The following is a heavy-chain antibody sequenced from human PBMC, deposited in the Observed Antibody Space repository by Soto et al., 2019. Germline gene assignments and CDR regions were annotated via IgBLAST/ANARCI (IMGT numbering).Heavy chain of an antibody. D-gene: IGHD6-13*01. CDR3: AKDQGYSSTRRYDAFDI. Sequence: PGGSLRLSCAASGFTFSSYAMSWVRQAPGKGLEWASAISGSGGSTYYADSVKGRFTISRDNSKNTLYLQMNSLRAEDTAVYYCAKDQGYSSTRRYDAFDIWGQGTMVTVSS. V-gene: IGHV3-23*01. J-gene: IGHJ3*02. CDR1: GFTFSSYA. CDR2: ISGSGGST.